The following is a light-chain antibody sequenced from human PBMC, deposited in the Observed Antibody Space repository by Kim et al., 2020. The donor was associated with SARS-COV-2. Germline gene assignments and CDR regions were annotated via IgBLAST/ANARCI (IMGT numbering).Light chain of an antibody. CDR2: EDT. CDR3: QSSDSSDTFWV. V-gene: IGLV3-25*03. Sequence: PGQTARITCSGDALPKQYAYGFQQKPGQAPVLVIYEDTERPSGIPERFSGSTSGTTVTLTISGVQAEDEADYYCQSSDSSDTFWVFGGGTKLTVL. CDR1: ALPKQY. J-gene: IGLJ3*02.